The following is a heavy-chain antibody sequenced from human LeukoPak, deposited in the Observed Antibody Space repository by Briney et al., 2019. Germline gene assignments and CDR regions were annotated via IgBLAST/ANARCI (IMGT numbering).Heavy chain of an antibody. Sequence: PGGSLRLSCAASGFTSSNTWMSGVRDAPGKGLDWGGRIKSKTDGGATDYAAPVKGRFTISRDDSKNTLYLQMSSLKTEDTAVFYCTTQYSSGWYVAFDIWGQGTMVTVSS. D-gene: IGHD6-19*01. J-gene: IGHJ3*02. V-gene: IGHV3-15*01. CDR2: IKSKTDGGAT. CDR3: TTQYSSGWYVAFDI. CDR1: GFTSSNTW.